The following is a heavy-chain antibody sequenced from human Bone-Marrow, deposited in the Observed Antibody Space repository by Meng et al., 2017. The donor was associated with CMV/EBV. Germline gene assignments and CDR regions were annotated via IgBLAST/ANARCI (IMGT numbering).Heavy chain of an antibody. Sequence: ASVKVSCKASGYTFTGYYMHWVRQAPGQGLEWMGWINPNSGGTNYAQKFQGRVTMTRDTSISTAYMELSRLRSDDTAVYYCAREGCSSTSCPLDAFDIWGQGTMVTVSS. J-gene: IGHJ3*02. CDR3: AREGCSSTSCPLDAFDI. CDR2: INPNSGGT. CDR1: GYTFTGYY. D-gene: IGHD2-2*01. V-gene: IGHV1-2*02.